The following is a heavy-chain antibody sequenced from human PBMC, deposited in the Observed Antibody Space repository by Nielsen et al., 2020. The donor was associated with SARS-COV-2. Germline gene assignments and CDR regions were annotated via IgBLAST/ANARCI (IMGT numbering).Heavy chain of an antibody. CDR3: ARGRRGYSYGHHFDY. D-gene: IGHD5-18*01. J-gene: IGHJ4*02. CDR2: INHSGST. V-gene: IGHV4-34*01. Sequence: GSLRLSCAVYGGSFSGYYWSWLRQPPGKGLEWIGDINHSGSTNYNPSLKSRVTISVDTSKNQFSLKLTSVTAADTAVYYCARGRRGYSYGHHFDYWGQGTLVTVSS. CDR1: GGSFSGYY.